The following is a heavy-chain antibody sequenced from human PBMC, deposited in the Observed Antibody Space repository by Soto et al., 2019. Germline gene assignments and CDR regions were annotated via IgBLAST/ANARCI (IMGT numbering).Heavy chain of an antibody. CDR3: ARDRGIVVAYKRYYYGMDV. V-gene: IGHV4-30-4*01. CDR1: GGSISSGDYY. J-gene: IGHJ6*02. D-gene: IGHD3-22*01. Sequence: SETLSLTCTVSGGSISSGDYYWSWIRQPPGKGLEWIGYIYYSGSTYYNPSLKSRVTISVDTSKNQFSLKLSSVTAADTAVYYCARDRGIVVAYKRYYYGMDVWGQGTTVTVSS. CDR2: IYYSGST.